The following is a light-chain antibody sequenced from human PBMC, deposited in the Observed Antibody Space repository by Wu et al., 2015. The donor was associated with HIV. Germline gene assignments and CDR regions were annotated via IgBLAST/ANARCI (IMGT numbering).Light chain of an antibody. Sequence: ATRMTQSPSSLSASTGDRVTITCRAGQDISSYLAWYQQKPGKAPKLLIYAASTVQSGVPSRFSGSGSGTDFTLTISSLQPEDFATYYCLQDFSYPFTFGPGTTVDIK. CDR1: QDISSY. J-gene: IGKJ3*01. CDR3: LQDFSYPFT. CDR2: AAS. V-gene: IGKV1-8*01.